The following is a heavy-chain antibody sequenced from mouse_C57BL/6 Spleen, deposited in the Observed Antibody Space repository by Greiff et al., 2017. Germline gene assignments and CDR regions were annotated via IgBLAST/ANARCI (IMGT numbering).Heavy chain of an antibody. Sequence: QVQLQQPGAELVKPGASVKMSCKASGYTFTSYWITWVKQRPGQGLEWIGDIYPGSGSTNYNEKFKGKATLTVDTSSSTAYMQLSSLTSEDSAVYYCARGSSFYWYFDVWGTGTTVTVAS. CDR1: GYTFTSYW. CDR2: IYPGSGST. V-gene: IGHV1-55*01. D-gene: IGHD1-1*01. J-gene: IGHJ1*03. CDR3: ARGSSFYWYFDV.